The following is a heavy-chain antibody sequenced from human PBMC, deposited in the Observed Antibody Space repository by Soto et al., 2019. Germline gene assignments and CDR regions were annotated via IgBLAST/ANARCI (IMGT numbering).Heavy chain of an antibody. Sequence: SVKVSCKDSGVLFSSFAISWVRQAPGQGLEWMGGIIPVFGTTNYAQKFQGRVTITADESTNTAYMELSSLTSDDTAMYYCARGGGPYVWFNEFWGQGTQVTSPQ. D-gene: IGHD3-16*01. CDR1: GVLFSSFA. V-gene: IGHV1-69*13. CDR2: IIPVFGTT. CDR3: ARGGGPYVWFNEF. J-gene: IGHJ4*02.